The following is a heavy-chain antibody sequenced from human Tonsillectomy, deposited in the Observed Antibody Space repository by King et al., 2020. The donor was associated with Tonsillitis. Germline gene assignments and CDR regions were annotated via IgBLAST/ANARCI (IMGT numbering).Heavy chain of an antibody. CDR1: GYTFTGYD. V-gene: IGHV1-2*02. CDR2: INPNSGGT. D-gene: IGHD3-16*01. Sequence: QLVESGAEVKKPGASVKVSGKASGYTFTGYDMQGVRQAPGQGLEWRGWINPNSGGTNYAQKFQGRGTMTRDTSIRTAYMELRRLRSDETAVYYCARGGSSSSLNYYYGMDVWGQGTTVTVSS. J-gene: IGHJ6*02. CDR3: ARGGSSSSLNYYYGMDV.